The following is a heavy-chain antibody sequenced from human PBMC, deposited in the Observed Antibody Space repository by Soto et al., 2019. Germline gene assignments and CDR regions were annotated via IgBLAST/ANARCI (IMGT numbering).Heavy chain of an antibody. Sequence: QVHLVQSGAEVKRPGVSVKVSCKSSGYTFSNYYMHWVRQVPGHGLEWMGIINPSGGGTTYAQRFRGRLTVTRDTSTSTVYMELSRLRSDDTAIYFCARAPLYGSAAYYYNFWGQGTLVTVSS. CDR2: INPSGGGT. D-gene: IGHD3-10*01. CDR3: ARAPLYGSAAYYYNF. J-gene: IGHJ4*02. V-gene: IGHV1-46*01. CDR1: GYTFSNYY.